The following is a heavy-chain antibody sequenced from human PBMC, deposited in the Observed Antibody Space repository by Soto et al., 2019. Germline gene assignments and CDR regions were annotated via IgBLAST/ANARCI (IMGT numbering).Heavy chain of an antibody. J-gene: IGHJ4*02. CDR3: ARVGGGDFDY. CDR2: IYYSGST. V-gene: IGHV4-31*02. D-gene: IGHD4-17*01. Sequence: VQLLESGGGLVQPGGSLRLSCAASGFAFSTYAMSWVRQAPGKGLEWIGYIYYSGSTYYNPSLKSRVTISVDTSKNQFSLKLSSVTAADTAVYYCARVGGGDFDYWGQGTLVTVSS. CDR1: GFAFSTYA.